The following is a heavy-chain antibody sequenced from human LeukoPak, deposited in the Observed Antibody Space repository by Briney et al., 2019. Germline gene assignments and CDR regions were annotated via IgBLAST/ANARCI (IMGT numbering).Heavy chain of an antibody. D-gene: IGHD2-8*01. CDR3: ARANPVLMVSKYFQH. J-gene: IGHJ1*01. V-gene: IGHV3-53*05. CDR2: IYSGGST. Sequence: AGGSLRLSCAASGFTVSSNYMSWVRQAPGKGLEWVSVIYSGGSTYYADSVKGRFTISRDNSKNTLYLQMNSLRPEDTAVYYCARANPVLMVSKYFQHWGQGTLVTVSS. CDR1: GFTVSSNY.